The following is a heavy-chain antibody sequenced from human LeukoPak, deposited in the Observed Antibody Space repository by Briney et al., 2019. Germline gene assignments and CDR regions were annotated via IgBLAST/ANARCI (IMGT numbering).Heavy chain of an antibody. Sequence: GSLRLSCAASGFTFSSYWMSWIRQPPGKGLEWIGSIYYSGSTYYNPSLKSRVTISVDTSKNQFSLKLSSVTAADTAVYYCARDPMTATGYWGQGTLVTVSS. J-gene: IGHJ4*02. D-gene: IGHD5-24*01. V-gene: IGHV4-39*07. CDR3: ARDPMTATGY. CDR2: IYYSGST. CDR1: GFTFSSYW.